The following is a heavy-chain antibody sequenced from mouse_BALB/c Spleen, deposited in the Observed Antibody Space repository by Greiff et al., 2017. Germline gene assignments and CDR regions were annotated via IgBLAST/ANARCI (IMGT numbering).Heavy chain of an antibody. CDR2: INPNNGGT. CDR3: ARVYGSSYYYAMDY. J-gene: IGHJ4*01. V-gene: IGHV1-18*01. D-gene: IGHD1-1*01. CDR1: GYTFTDYN. Sequence: VQLQQSGPELVKPGASVKIPCKASGYTFTDYNMDWVKQSHGKSLEWIGDINPNNGGTIYNQKFKGKATLTVDKSSSTAYMELRSLTSEDTAVYYCARVYGSSYYYAMDYWGQGTSVTVSS.